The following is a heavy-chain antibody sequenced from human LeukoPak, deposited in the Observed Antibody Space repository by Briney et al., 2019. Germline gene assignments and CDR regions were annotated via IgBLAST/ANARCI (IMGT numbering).Heavy chain of an antibody. CDR2: ISSSGSTI. J-gene: IGHJ3*02. CDR3: ATAVSSTSAHDAFDI. D-gene: IGHD2-2*01. V-gene: IGHV3-48*03. Sequence: PGGSLRLSCAASGFTFSSYEMNWVRQAPGKGLEWVSYISSSGSTIYYADSVKGRFTISRDNAKNSLYLQMNSLRAEDTAVYYCATAVSSTSAHDAFDIWGQGTMVTVSS. CDR1: GFTFSSYE.